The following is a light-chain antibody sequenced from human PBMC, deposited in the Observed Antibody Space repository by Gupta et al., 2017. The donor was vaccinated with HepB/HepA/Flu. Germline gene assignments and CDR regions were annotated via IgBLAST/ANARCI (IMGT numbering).Light chain of an antibody. CDR2: GAS. V-gene: IGKV3-15*01. CDR1: QSVSSN. CDR3: EEENDWPET. J-gene: IGKJ1*01. Sequence: EIVTTQSPATMSVSPGHRAILYCRASQSVSSNLTWYQQKPGQAPRLLIYGASTRATGIPARFSGSGSGTEFTLTISSLQSEEFAVYYCEEENDWPETFGQGTKVEIK.